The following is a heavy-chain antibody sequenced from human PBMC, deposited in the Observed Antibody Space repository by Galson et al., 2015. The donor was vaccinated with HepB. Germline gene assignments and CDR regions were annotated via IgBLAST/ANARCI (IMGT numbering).Heavy chain of an antibody. CDR2: IKQDGSVK. CDR3: ARGGSLIRGPFAF. V-gene: IGHV3-7*03. J-gene: IGHJ4*02. D-gene: IGHD3-10*01. CDR1: GFTFSTYC. Sequence: SLRLSCAASGFTFSTYCMSWVRQAPGKGLEWVASIKQDGSVKYYVDSAKGRFTISRDNAKNSLSLQINSLRVGDTAVYYCARGGSLIRGPFAFWGPGTLVTVSS.